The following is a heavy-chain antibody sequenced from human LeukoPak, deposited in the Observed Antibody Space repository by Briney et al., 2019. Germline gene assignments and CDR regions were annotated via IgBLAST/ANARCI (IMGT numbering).Heavy chain of an antibody. V-gene: IGHV3-53*01. CDR2: IYSGGST. D-gene: IGHD6-19*01. CDR1: GFTVSSNY. J-gene: IGHJ4*02. CDR3: ARDSSGWGLDH. Sequence: GGSLRLSCAASGFTVSSNYTSWVRQAPGKGLEWVSVIYSGGSTYYADSVKGRFTISRENAKNSLYLQMNSLRAGDTAVYYCARDSSGWGLDHWGQGTLVTVSS.